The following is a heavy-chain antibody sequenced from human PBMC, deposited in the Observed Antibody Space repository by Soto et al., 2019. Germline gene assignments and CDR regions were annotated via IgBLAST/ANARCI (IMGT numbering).Heavy chain of an antibody. CDR3: ARARGLYYYGSGSPSDL. J-gene: IGHJ5*02. V-gene: IGHV3-11*01. CDR1: GFIFSDYY. Sequence: QVQLVESGGGLVKPGGSLRLSCAASGFIFSDYYMSWIRQAPGKGLEWVSYISGSGSIVYYADSMKCRFTISRDNAKNSVYLQMNSLRVDDTAVYYCARARGLYYYGSGSPSDLWGQGVLVTVSS. CDR2: ISGSGSIV. D-gene: IGHD3-10*01.